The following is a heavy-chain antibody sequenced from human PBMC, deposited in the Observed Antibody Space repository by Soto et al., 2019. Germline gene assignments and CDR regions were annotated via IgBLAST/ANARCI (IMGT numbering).Heavy chain of an antibody. CDR3: ARANYGDYVFYYYYMDV. J-gene: IGHJ6*03. V-gene: IGHV3-66*01. D-gene: IGHD4-17*01. Sequence: PGGSLRLSCAASGFTVSSNYMSWVRQAPGKGLEWVSVIYSGGSTYYADSVKGRFTISRDNSKNTLYLQMNSLRAEDTAVYYCARANYGDYVFYYYYMDVWGKGTTVTVSS. CDR2: IYSGGST. CDR1: GFTVSSNY.